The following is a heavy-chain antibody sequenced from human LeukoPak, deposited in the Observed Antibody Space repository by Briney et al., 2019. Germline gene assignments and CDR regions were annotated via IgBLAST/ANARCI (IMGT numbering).Heavy chain of an antibody. D-gene: IGHD6-13*01. CDR3: ARGIRRIAAAGSRFDY. CDR2: INHSGST. V-gene: IGHV4-34*01. Sequence: SETLSLTCAVYGGSFSGYYWSWIRQPPGKGLEWIGEINHSGSTNYNPSLMSRVTISVDTSKNQFSLKLSSVTAADTAVYYCARGIRRIAAAGSRFDYWGQGTLVTVSS. J-gene: IGHJ4*02. CDR1: GGSFSGYY.